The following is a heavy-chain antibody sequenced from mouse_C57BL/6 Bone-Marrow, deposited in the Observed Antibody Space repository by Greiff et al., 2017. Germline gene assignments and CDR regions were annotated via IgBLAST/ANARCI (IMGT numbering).Heavy chain of an antibody. V-gene: IGHV1-69*01. Sequence: QVQLQQPGAELVMPGASVKLSCKASGYTFTSYWMHWVKQRPGQGLEWIGEIDPSDSYTNYNQKFKGKSTLTVDKSSSTAYMQLSSLTSEDSAVYYCARDGYYPLYFDYWGQGTTRTVSS. CDR3: ARDGYYPLYFDY. CDR1: GYTFTSYW. D-gene: IGHD2-3*01. J-gene: IGHJ2*01. CDR2: IDPSDSYT.